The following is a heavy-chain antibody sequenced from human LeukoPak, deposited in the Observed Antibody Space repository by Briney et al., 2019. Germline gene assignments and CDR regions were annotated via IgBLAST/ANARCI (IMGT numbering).Heavy chain of an antibody. D-gene: IGHD3-22*01. Sequence: PGGSLRLSCAASGFTFSNYGMHWVRQAPGKGLEWISFISTGSGSIYYPDSVKGRFTISRDNARNSLSLQMNSLRAEDTALYYCARDSSGYYRFDYWGQGTLVTVSS. V-gene: IGHV3-48*01. CDR1: GFTFSNYG. J-gene: IGHJ4*02. CDR3: ARDSSGYYRFDY. CDR2: ISTGSGSI.